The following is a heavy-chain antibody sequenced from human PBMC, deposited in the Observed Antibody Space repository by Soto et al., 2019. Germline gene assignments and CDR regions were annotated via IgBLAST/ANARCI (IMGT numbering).Heavy chain of an antibody. CDR1: GATFMNSA. CDR2: IIPIFGST. CDR3: ATASGLSGQSSALPDN. Sequence: QVQLVQSGAVVKTPGSLVKVSCKASGATFMNSAITWVRQAPGQGPEWVGMIIPIFGSTNSAPKFRGRVTVTADTSTSTAFMELTRLKSNDTAVYYCATASGLSGQSSALPDNWGQGTLVTVSS. V-gene: IGHV1-69*06. D-gene: IGHD3-9*01. J-gene: IGHJ4*02.